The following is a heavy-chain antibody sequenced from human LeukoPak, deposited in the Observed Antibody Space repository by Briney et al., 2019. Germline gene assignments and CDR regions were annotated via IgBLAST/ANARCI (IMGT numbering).Heavy chain of an antibody. CDR2: ISGSGGSK. V-gene: IGHV3-23*01. CDR1: GFTFSSYA. Sequence: GGSLRLSXAASGFTFSSYAMSWVRQAPGKGLEWVSAISGSGGSKYYADSVKGRFTISRDNSKNTLYLQMNSLRAEDTAVYYCAKVGIAVNWFDPWGQGTLVTVSS. J-gene: IGHJ5*02. CDR3: AKVGIAVNWFDP.